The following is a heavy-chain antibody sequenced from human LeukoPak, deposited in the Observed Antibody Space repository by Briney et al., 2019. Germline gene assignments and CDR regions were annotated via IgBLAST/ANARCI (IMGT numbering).Heavy chain of an antibody. CDR2: IYYSGST. CDR3: ARDQVVVVATNYYYYGMDV. D-gene: IGHD2-15*01. CDR1: GDSISSGGSY. Sequence: SETLSLTCTVSGDSISSGGSYWNWIRQHPGKGLEWIGYIYYSGSTYYNPSLKSRPVISVDTSKNQFSLKLSSVTAADTAVYFCARDQVVVVATNYYYYGMDVWGQGTTVTVSS. J-gene: IGHJ6*02. V-gene: IGHV4-31*03.